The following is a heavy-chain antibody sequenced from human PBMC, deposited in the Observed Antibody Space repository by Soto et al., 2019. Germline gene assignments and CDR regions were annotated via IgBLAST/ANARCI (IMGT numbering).Heavy chain of an antibody. CDR2: FNPTGDTA. Sequence: GASVKVSCKASGYTFTSYYIHWVRQAPGQGLEWMGIFNPTGDTASYAQKLQGRVTMTRDTSISTAYMELSRLRSDDTAVYYCARGASWMLDYWGQGTLVTVSS. J-gene: IGHJ4*02. CDR1: GYTFTSYY. CDR3: ARGASWMLDY. D-gene: IGHD5-12*01. V-gene: IGHV1-46*01.